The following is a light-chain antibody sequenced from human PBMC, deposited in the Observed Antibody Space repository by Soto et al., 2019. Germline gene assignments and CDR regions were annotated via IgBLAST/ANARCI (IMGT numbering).Light chain of an antibody. CDR3: QQYGSSPQT. Sequence: TVLTQSPGTLSLSPGERAPLSCRARQSVSSSYLAWYQQKPGQAPRLLIYGASSRATGIPDRFSGSGSGTDFTLTISRMEPEDFAVYYCQQYGSSPQTFGQGTKVDIK. CDR2: GAS. J-gene: IGKJ1*01. V-gene: IGKV3-20*01. CDR1: QSVSSSY.